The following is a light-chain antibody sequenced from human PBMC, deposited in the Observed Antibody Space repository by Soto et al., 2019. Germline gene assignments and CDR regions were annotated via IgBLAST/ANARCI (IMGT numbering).Light chain of an antibody. Sequence: DIQMTQSPSSVSASVGDRVTITCRASQGINSWLAWYQQKPGQAPKLLIYAASNLQSGVPSRFSRSGSVTDFTLTINSLQPEDFATYYCQQDISFPFTFGPGTRVHVK. CDR1: QGINSW. V-gene: IGKV1-12*01. CDR2: AAS. CDR3: QQDISFPFT. J-gene: IGKJ3*01.